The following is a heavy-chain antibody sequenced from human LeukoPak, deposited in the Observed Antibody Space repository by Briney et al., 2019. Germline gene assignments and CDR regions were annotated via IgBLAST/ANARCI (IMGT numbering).Heavy chain of an antibody. D-gene: IGHD1-1*01. V-gene: IGHV6-1*01. Sequence: SQTLSLTCGISGDSVSSNRTAWNWIRQSPSRGLEWLGRTYYRSKWFNDYAGSVKGRIIINPDTSKNQFSLQLNSVSPEDTAVYYCVRGTAFDSWGLGTLVTVSS. CDR2: TYYRSKWFN. CDR1: GDSVSSNRTA. J-gene: IGHJ5*01. CDR3: VRGTAFDS.